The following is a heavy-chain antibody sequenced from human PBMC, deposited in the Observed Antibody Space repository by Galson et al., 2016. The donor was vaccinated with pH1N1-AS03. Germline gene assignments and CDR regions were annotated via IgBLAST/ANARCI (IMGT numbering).Heavy chain of an antibody. Sequence: SVKVSCKASGGTFSNFAISWMRQAPGQGLEWMGGIHPIFGTVTYAQKFQGRLTVTADDSTSAAYMELSSLTSEDTAIYYCARDRYYDGSGRKFSESEYWGQGTLVIISS. V-gene: IGHV1-69*13. J-gene: IGHJ4*02. CDR1: GGTFSNFA. D-gene: IGHD3-22*01. CDR2: IHPIFGTV. CDR3: ARDRYYDGSGRKFSESEY.